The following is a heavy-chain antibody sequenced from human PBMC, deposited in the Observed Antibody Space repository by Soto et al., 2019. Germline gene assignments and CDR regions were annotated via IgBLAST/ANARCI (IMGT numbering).Heavy chain of an antibody. CDR1: GGSISSYY. CDR2: IYTSGST. V-gene: IGHV4-4*07. J-gene: IGHJ4*02. CDR3: AKDSLLYGVRLYYFDY. D-gene: IGHD4-17*01. Sequence: SETLSLTCTVSGGSISSYYWSWIRQPAGKGLEWIGRIYTSGSTNYNPSLKSRVTMSVDTSKNQFSLKLSSVTAADTAVYYCAKDSLLYGVRLYYFDYWGQGALVTVSS.